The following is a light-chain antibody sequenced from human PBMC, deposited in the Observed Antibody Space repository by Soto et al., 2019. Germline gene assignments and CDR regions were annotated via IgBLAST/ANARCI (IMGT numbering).Light chain of an antibody. J-gene: IGKJ1*01. CDR2: RVS. CDR1: QSLLFSDGNTY. Sequence: DVVMTQSPLSLSVTLGQPASISCRSSQSLLFSDGNTYLHWFQQRPGQSPRRLIYRVSNRDSEVTDRFSGSGSGTDFTLRISRVEAEDVGVYYFMQGAHWPWTFGQGTTVEI. CDR3: MQGAHWPWT. V-gene: IGKV2-30*01.